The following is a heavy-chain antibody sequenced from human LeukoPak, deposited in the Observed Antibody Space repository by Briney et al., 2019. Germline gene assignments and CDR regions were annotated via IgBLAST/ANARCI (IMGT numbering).Heavy chain of an antibody. J-gene: IGHJ5*02. Sequence: SETLSLTCTVSGYSISSGYYWGWIRQPPGKGLEWIGSIYHSGSTYYNPSLKSRVTISVDTSKNQFSLKLSSVTAADTAVYYCARYSGSYQELGWFDPWGQGTLVTVSS. CDR3: ARYSGSYQELGWFDP. D-gene: IGHD1-26*01. CDR2: IYHSGST. CDR1: GYSISSGYY. V-gene: IGHV4-38-2*02.